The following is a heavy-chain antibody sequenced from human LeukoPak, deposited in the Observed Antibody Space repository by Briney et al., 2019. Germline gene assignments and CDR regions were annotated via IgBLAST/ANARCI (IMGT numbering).Heavy chain of an antibody. CDR3: ASTPNYYYYYYMDV. J-gene: IGHJ6*03. Sequence: SETLSLTCTVSGGSISSSSYYWGWIRQPPGKGLEWIGSIYYSGSTYYNPSLKSRVTISVDTSKNQFSLKLSSVTAADTAVYYCASTPNYYYYYYMDVWGKGTTVTVSS. CDR2: IYYSGST. D-gene: IGHD4/OR15-4a*01. CDR1: GGSISSSSYY. V-gene: IGHV4-39*01.